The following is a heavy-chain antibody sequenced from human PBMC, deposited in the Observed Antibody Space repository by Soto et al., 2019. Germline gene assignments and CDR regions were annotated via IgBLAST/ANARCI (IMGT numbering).Heavy chain of an antibody. V-gene: IGHV4-59*01. CDR2: IYYSGST. CDR3: ARGSRYSQGNDY. D-gene: IGHD5-18*01. Sequence: SETLSLTCTVSGGSISSYYWSWIRQPPGKGLEWIGYIYYSGSTNYNPSLKSRVTISVDTSKNQFSLKLSSVTAADTAVYYCARGSRYSQGNDYWGQGTLVIVSS. J-gene: IGHJ4*02. CDR1: GGSISSYY.